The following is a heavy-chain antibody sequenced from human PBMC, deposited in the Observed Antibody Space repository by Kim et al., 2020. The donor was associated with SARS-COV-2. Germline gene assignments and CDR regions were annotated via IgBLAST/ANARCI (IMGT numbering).Heavy chain of an antibody. CDR3: ARYNSWGRWSDY. V-gene: IGHV3-11*03. D-gene: IGHD1-20*01. J-gene: IGHJ4*02. Sequence: GGSLRLSCAASGFTFSNHYMSWIRQAPGKGLDWVSHISTSGNYPNYADSVRGRFTISRDNAKNSVYLQLHSLRAEDTAVYFCARYNSWGRWSDYWGQGTTVTVSS. CDR2: ISTSGNYP. CDR1: GFTFSNHY.